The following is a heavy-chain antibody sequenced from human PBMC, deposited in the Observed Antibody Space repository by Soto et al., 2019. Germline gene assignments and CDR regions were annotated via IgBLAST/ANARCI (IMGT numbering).Heavy chain of an antibody. D-gene: IGHD1-26*01. CDR1: GFTFSTYA. V-gene: IGHV3-23*01. CDR2: IISSGGST. CDR3: AKAEGRSYGTEYSQH. J-gene: IGHJ1*01. Sequence: PGGSLRLSCAASGFTFSTYAMNWVRQAPGKGLEWVSLIISSGGSTYYADSVKGRFTISRDNSKNTLYLQMNSLRADETAVYYCAKAEGRSYGTEYSQHWGQGTLITVSS.